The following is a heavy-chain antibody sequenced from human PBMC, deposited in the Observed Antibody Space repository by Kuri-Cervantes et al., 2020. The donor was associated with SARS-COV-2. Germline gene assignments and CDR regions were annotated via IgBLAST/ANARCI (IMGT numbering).Heavy chain of an antibody. V-gene: IGHV4-30-4*08. D-gene: IGHD4-17*01. J-gene: IGHJ4*02. Sequence: LRLSCTVSGGSLSSGDYYWTWVRQPPGKGLEWIGNIYYSGSAFYNPSLKSRVTMSLDMSKSQFSLKLSSVTAADTAVYYCARAYGFLRYIYYMDVWGQGTLVTVSS. CDR3: ARAYGFLRYIYYMDV. CDR2: IYYSGSA. CDR1: GGSLSSGDYY.